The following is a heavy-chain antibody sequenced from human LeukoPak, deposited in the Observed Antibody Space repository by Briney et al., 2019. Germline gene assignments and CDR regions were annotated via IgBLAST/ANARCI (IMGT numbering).Heavy chain of an antibody. Sequence: ASVKVSCKASGYTFTGYYMHWVRQAPGQGRERMGWINPNSGGTNYAQKFQGRVTMTRDTSISTAYMELSRLRSDDTAVYYCARGSTAFSAAGTGDYWGQGTLVTVSS. V-gene: IGHV1-2*02. J-gene: IGHJ4*02. CDR2: INPNSGGT. D-gene: IGHD6-13*01. CDR3: ARGSTAFSAAGTGDY. CDR1: GYTFTGYY.